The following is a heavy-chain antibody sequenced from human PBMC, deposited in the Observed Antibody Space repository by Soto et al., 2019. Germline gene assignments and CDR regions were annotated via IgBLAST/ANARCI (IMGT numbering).Heavy chain of an antibody. CDR2: IYYSGST. D-gene: IGHD6-13*01. Sequence: QVQLQESGPGLVKPSQTLSLTCTVSGGSISSGGYYWSWIRQHPGKGLEWIGYIYYSGSTYYNPSLKSRVTISVDTSKNQFSLKLSSVTAADTAVYYCARGEWYSSSWYSTGGWFDPWGQGTLVTVSS. J-gene: IGHJ5*02. CDR3: ARGEWYSSSWYSTGGWFDP. V-gene: IGHV4-31*03. CDR1: GGSISSGGYY.